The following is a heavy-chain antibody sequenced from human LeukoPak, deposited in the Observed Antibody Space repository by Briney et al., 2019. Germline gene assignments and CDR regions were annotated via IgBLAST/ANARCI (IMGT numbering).Heavy chain of an antibody. CDR3: ARGVAPNYYDSSGYSEDAFDI. J-gene: IGHJ3*02. V-gene: IGHV1-18*01. CDR1: GYTFTSYG. Sequence: GASVKVSCKASGYTFTSYGISWVRQAPEQGLEWMGWISAYNGNTNYAQKLQGRVTMTTDTSTSTAYMELRSLRSDDTAVYYCARGVAPNYYDSSGYSEDAFDIWGQGTMVTVSS. CDR2: ISAYNGNT. D-gene: IGHD3-22*01.